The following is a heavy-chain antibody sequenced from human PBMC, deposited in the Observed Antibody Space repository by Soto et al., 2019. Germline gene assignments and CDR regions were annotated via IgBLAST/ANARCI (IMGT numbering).Heavy chain of an antibody. CDR1: GDTFSSYA. CDR2: IIPIFGTA. CDR3: ARDGSGYRSRASPMDV. V-gene: IGHV1-69*01. D-gene: IGHD3-22*01. Sequence: QVQLVQSGAEVKKPGSSVKVSCKASGDTFSSYAISWVRQAPGQGLEWMGGIIPIFGTANYAQKFQGRVTSTADESTSTAYMELSSLRXXDTAVYYCARDGSGYRSRASPMDVWGQXXTVTVSS. J-gene: IGHJ6*02.